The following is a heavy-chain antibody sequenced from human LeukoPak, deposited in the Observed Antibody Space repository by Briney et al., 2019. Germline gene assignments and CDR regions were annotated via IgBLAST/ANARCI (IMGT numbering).Heavy chain of an antibody. CDR2: INHSGST. CDR1: GGSFSNYF. CDR3: ARARAIGFLYYMDV. V-gene: IGHV4-34*01. J-gene: IGHJ6*03. D-gene: IGHD3-10*01. Sequence: SETLSLTCDVYGGSFSNYFWSWIRQPPGKGLEWIGEINHSGSTNYNPSLKSRVSKSVDTSKNQFSLKLSSVTAADTAVYYCARARAIGFLYYMDVWGKGTTVTVSS.